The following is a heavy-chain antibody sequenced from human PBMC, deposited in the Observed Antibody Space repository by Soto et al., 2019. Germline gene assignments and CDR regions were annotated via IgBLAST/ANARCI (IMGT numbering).Heavy chain of an antibody. CDR3: ARGWTVTMVRGGGWFDP. CDR1: GGSISSGGYY. V-gene: IGHV4-31*03. CDR2: IYYSGST. J-gene: IGHJ5*02. D-gene: IGHD3-10*01. Sequence: QVQLQESGPGLVKPSRTLSLTCTVSGGSISSGGYYWSWIRQHPGKGLEWIGYIYYSGSTYYNPSLKSRVTISVDTSKNQFSLKLSSVTAADTAVYYCARGWTVTMVRGGGWFDPWGQGTLVTVSS.